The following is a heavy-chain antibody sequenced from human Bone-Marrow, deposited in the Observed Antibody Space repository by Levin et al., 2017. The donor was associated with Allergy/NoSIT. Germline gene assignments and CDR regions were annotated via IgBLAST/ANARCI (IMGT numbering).Heavy chain of an antibody. CDR2: IFPGDSDT. V-gene: IGHV5-51*01. CDR1: GYRFSSFW. CDR3: ARHDRYDDTYHFDN. D-gene: IGHD3-16*01. Sequence: RGESLKISCQGSGYRFSSFWIGWVRQKSGKGLEWMGIIFPGDSDTRYSPSFKGHVTFSVDKSTNTAYLQWDSLKDSDTAIYYCARHDRYDDTYHFDNWGQGTLVTVSS. J-gene: IGHJ4*02.